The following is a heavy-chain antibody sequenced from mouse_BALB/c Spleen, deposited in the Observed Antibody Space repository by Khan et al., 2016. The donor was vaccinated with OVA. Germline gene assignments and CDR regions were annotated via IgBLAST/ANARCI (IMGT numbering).Heavy chain of an antibody. Sequence: QVQLKESGAELARPGASVKMSCKASGYTFTTYTMPWVKQRPGQGLEWIGYINPSNGYTNYNQKFKDKSTLTADKSSSTAYMQLSSLTSYYSAVYYCAREGAYYRSGGWFSYWGQGTLVTGSA. CDR3: AREGAYYRSGGWFSY. D-gene: IGHD2-14*01. J-gene: IGHJ3*01. CDR1: GYTFTTYT. V-gene: IGHV1-4*01. CDR2: INPSNGYT.